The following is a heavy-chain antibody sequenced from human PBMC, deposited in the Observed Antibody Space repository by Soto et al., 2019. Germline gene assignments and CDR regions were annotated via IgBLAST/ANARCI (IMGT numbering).Heavy chain of an antibody. J-gene: IGHJ6*03. D-gene: IGHD4-17*01. V-gene: IGHV3-23*01. CDR2: ISGSGGST. CDR3: ARTVTDDYYYYYYMDV. CDR1: GFTFSSYA. Sequence: EVQLLESGGGLVQPGGSLRLSCAASGFTFSSYAMSWVHQAPGKGLEWVSTISGSGGSTYYADSVKGRFTISRDNSKNTLYLQMNSLRAEDTAVYYCARTVTDDYYYYYYMDVCGKGTTVTVSS.